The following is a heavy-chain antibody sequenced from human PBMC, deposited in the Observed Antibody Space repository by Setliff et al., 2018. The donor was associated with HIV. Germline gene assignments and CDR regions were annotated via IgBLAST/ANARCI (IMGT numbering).Heavy chain of an antibody. V-gene: IGHV4-59*08. CDR3: ARRPIKGYGPFDS. J-gene: IGHJ4*02. Sequence: PSETLSLTCTVSGASITSHYWSWIRQFPGRELEWIGYIYSTGSTNYNPSLQSRVSISMDASKNQFSLKLSSVTAADTAVYYCARRPIKGYGPFDSWGPGTLVTVSS. CDR1: GASITSHY. CDR2: IYSTGST. D-gene: IGHD2-15*01.